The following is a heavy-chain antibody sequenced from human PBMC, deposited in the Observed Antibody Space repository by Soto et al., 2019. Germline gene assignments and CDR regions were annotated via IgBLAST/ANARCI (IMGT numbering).Heavy chain of an antibody. CDR2: INHSGST. V-gene: IGHV4-34*01. CDR3: AHYYYGSGSYGRVNAFDI. D-gene: IGHD3-10*01. CDR1: GGSFSGYY. Sequence: SETLSLTCAVYGGSFSGYYWSWIRQPPGKGLEWIGEINHSGSTNYNPSLKSRVTISVDTSKNQFSLKLSSVTAADTAAYYCAHYYYGSGSYGRVNAFDIWGQGTMVTVSS. J-gene: IGHJ3*02.